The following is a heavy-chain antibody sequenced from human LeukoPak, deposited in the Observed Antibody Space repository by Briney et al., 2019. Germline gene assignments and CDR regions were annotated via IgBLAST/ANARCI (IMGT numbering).Heavy chain of an antibody. CDR3: ARRPYSGSPNWFDP. V-gene: IGHV5-51*01. CDR1: GHRFTNHW. CDR2: INLGDSDT. Sequence: GESLQISCEVSGHRFTNHWIGWVRQIPGKGLEWMGIINLGDSDTKYSPSFQGQVTISLDKSISTAYLQWRSLKASDTAMYYCARRPYSGSPNWFDPWGQGTLVTVSS. J-gene: IGHJ5*02. D-gene: IGHD1-26*01.